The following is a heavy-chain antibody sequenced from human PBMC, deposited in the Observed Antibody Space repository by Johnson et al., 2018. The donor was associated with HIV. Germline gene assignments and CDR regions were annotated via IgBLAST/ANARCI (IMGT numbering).Heavy chain of an antibody. CDR2: ISYDGSNK. J-gene: IGHJ3*02. CDR1: GFTFSSYA. Sequence: QMQLVESGGGVVQPGRSLRLSCAASGFTFSSYAMHWVRQAPGKGLEWVAVISYDGSNKYYADSVKGRFTISRDNSKNSLFLQMNSLRVEDTAVYYCARSGGYPNAFDIWGQGTMVTVSS. V-gene: IGHV3-30*14. D-gene: IGHD6-13*01. CDR3: ARSGGYPNAFDI.